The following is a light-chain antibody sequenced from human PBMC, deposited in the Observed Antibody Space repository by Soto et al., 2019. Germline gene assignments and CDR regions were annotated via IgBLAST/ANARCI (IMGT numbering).Light chain of an antibody. CDR3: QVWDSSSNHRV. J-gene: IGLJ3*02. Sequence: SYVMTQPPSVSVAPGQTARITCGGNNIGSKRVHWHQQKPGQAPVLVVHDNSDRPPGIPERFSGSNSGNTATLTISRVEAGDEADYYCQVWDSSSNHRVFGGGTKLTVL. CDR1: NIGSKR. V-gene: IGLV3-21*02. CDR2: DNS.